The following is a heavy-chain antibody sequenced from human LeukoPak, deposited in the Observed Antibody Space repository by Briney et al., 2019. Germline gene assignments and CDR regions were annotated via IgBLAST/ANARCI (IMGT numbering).Heavy chain of an antibody. D-gene: IGHD5-24*01. J-gene: IGHJ4*02. CDR2: IYYSGST. CDR1: GGPMSSYY. Sequence: SETLSLTCTVSGGPMSSYYWSWIRQPPGKGLEWIGYIYYSGSTKYNPSLKSRVTISVDTSKNQFSLKLSSVTAADTAVYCCARGARAGYNLEPFDYWGQGTLVTVSS. CDR3: ARGARAGYNLEPFDY. V-gene: IGHV4-59*08.